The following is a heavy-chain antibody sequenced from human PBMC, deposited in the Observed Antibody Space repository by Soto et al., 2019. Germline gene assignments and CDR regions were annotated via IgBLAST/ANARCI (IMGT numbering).Heavy chain of an antibody. V-gene: IGHV3-23*01. CDR2: ISSSGDTT. CDR3: AISFSPYYSNWYSHFDN. D-gene: IGHD6-13*01. Sequence: GGSLRLSCAASGFTFTSYAMSWVRQAPGKGLEWVSAISSSGDTTFYADSVKGRFTISRDNSKDTVYLQMNSLRAEDTAVYYCAISFSPYYSNWYSHFDNWGQGSLVTVSS. CDR1: GFTFTSYA. J-gene: IGHJ4*02.